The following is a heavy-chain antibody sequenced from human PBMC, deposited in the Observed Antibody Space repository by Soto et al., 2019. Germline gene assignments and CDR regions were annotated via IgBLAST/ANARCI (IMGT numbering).Heavy chain of an antibody. CDR1: GFTFSSYG. V-gene: IGHV3-33*01. CDR3: ARDLPYYGMDV. Sequence: GGSLRLSCAASGFTFSSYGMHWVLQAPGKGLEWVAVIWYDGSNKYYADSVKGRFTISRDNSKNTLYLQMNSLRAEDTAVYYCARDLPYYGMDVWGQATTVTVSS. CDR2: IWYDGSNK. J-gene: IGHJ6*02.